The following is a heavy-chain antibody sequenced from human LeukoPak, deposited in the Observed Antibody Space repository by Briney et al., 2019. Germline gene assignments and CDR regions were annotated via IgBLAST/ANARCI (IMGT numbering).Heavy chain of an antibody. D-gene: IGHD2-21*02. V-gene: IGHV3-7*03. Sequence: GGSLRLSCAASGFTFSSYWMTWVRQAPGKGLEWVANIKQDGSDKYYADSVKGRFTISRDNAKNSLYLQMNSLRAEDTAVYYCARDGDGCDYWGQGTLVTVSS. CDR2: IKQDGSDK. CDR3: ARDGDGCDY. J-gene: IGHJ4*02. CDR1: GFTFSSYW.